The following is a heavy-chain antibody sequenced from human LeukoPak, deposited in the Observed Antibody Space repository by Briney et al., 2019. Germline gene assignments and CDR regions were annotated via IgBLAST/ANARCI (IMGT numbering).Heavy chain of an antibody. J-gene: IGHJ6*02. CDR2: ISWNSGSI. CDR3: AKEIGYCSGGSCYSEHYGMDV. D-gene: IGHD2-15*01. Sequence: GGSLRLSCAASGFTFSSYAMSWVRQAPGKGLEWVSGISWNSGSIGYADSVKGRFTISRDNAKNSLYLQMNSLRAEDTALYYCAKEIGYCSGGSCYSEHYGMDVWGQGTTVTVSS. CDR1: GFTFSSYA. V-gene: IGHV3-9*01.